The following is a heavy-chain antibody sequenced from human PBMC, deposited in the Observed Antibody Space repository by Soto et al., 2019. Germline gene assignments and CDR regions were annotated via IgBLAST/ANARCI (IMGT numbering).Heavy chain of an antibody. D-gene: IGHD4-17*01. V-gene: IGHV1-69*02. J-gene: IGHJ6*02. CDR2: IIPILGIA. CDR1: GGTFSSYT. CDR3: ARRGTTVPTFGYYGMDV. Sequence: QVQLVQSGAEVRKPGSSVKVSCKASGGTFSSYTISWVRQAPGQGLEWMGRIIPILGIANYAQKFQGRVTITADKSTITAYIELSSLRSEDTAVYYCARRGTTVPTFGYYGMDVWGQGTTVTVSS.